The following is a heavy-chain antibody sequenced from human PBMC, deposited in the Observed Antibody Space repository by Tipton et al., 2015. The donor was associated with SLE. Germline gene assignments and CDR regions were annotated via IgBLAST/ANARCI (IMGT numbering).Heavy chain of an antibody. CDR3: ARDLRSGGYYYYYYMDV. CDR1: GGSISSYY. V-gene: IGHV4-59*01. D-gene: IGHD1-14*01. J-gene: IGHJ6*03. Sequence: TLSLTCTVSGGSISSYYWSWIRQPPGKGLEWIGYIYYSGSTNYNPSLKSRVTISVDTSKNQFSLKPSSVTAADTAVYYCARDLRSGGYYYYYYMDVWGKGTTVTVSS. CDR2: IYYSGST.